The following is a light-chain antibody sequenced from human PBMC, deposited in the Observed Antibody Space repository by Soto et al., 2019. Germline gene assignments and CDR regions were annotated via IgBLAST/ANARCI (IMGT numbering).Light chain of an antibody. J-gene: IGKJ4*01. CDR1: QDINNY. V-gene: IGKV1-16*01. Sequence: DIQMPQSPSSLSASLGDRLTITCRASQDINNYLAWFQQEPGKAPKSLIYGASTLQTGAPSRFSGTGSGTDFTLTIDGLQPEDFATYYCQQYFTFPLTFGGGTKVEI. CDR3: QQYFTFPLT. CDR2: GAS.